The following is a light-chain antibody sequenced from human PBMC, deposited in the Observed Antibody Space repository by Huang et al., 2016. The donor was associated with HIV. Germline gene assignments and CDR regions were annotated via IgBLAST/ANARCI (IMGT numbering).Light chain of an antibody. CDR1: QSVSSN. CDR3: QQYNNSPGT. J-gene: IGKJ1*01. V-gene: IGKV3-15*01. Sequence: EIVMTQSPATLSVSPGERVTLSCRASQSVSSNLAWYQQKPGQAPRLLIYGASTRATGIPARFSGSGSGTEFTLTISSLQSEDFAVYYCQQYNNSPGTFGQGTKVEIK. CDR2: GAS.